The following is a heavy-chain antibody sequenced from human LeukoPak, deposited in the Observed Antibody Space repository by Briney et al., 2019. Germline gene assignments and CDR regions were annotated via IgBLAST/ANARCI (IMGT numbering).Heavy chain of an antibody. V-gene: IGHV3-20*04. D-gene: IGHD6-19*01. CDR2: INWSGGRT. CDR3: GRDVRGAVAGEAFDS. J-gene: IGHJ3*02. CDR1: GFTFCDYG. Sequence: GGSLRLSCAASGFTFCDYGMSWVRQAPGKGLEWVSGINWSGGRTDYADYVKGRFTISRDKAKNSLYLQMNSLRAEDTALYYCGRDVRGAVAGEAFDSWGEGTMVTVSS.